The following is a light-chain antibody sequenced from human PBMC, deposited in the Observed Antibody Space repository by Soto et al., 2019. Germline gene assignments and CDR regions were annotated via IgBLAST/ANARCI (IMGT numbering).Light chain of an antibody. CDR3: QQLNSYLFT. V-gene: IGKV1-9*01. Sequence: GDRVTITCRASQDISSYLGWYQQKPGEAPKLLIYGASTLQSGVPSRFSGSGSGTEFTLTISSLQPEDFASYYCQQLNSYLFTFGQGTRLEI. CDR2: GAS. CDR1: QDISSY. J-gene: IGKJ5*01.